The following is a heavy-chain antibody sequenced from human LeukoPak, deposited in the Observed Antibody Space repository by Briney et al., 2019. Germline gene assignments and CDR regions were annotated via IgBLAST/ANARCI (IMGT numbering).Heavy chain of an antibody. CDR2: INPNSGDT. CDR1: GYSFTGYY. V-gene: IGHV1-2*02. Sequence: ASVKASCKASGYSFTGYYMHWVRQAPGQGLEWMGWINPNSGDTKYARKFQGRVTMTRDTSISTAYMELTRLRSDDTAVYYCARGGLRVMVYRLYYMDVWGKGTTVTVSS. CDR3: ARGGLRVMVYRLYYMDV. J-gene: IGHJ6*03. D-gene: IGHD2-8*01.